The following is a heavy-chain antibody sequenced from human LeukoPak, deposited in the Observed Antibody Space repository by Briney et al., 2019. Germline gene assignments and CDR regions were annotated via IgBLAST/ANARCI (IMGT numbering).Heavy chain of an antibody. V-gene: IGHV3-66*01. CDR3: ARNRRDGYKNDAFDI. Sequence: PGGSLRLSCAASGFTVSSNYMSWVRQAPGKGLEWVSVIYSGGSTYYADSMKGRFTISRDNSKNTLYLQMNSLRAEDTAVYYCARNRRDGYKNDAFDIWGQGTMVTVSS. CDR1: GFTVSSNY. CDR2: IYSGGST. J-gene: IGHJ3*02. D-gene: IGHD5-24*01.